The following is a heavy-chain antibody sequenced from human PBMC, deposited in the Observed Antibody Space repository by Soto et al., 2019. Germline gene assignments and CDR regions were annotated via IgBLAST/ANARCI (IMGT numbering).Heavy chain of an antibody. Sequence: SGPTLVNPTQTLTLTCTFSGFSLSTSGAGVGWIRQPPGKALEWLALIYWDDDKRYSPSLKSRLTITKDTSKNQVVLTMTNMDPVDTATYYCARDSSGWYGFDYWGQGTLVTVSS. CDR2: IYWDDDK. D-gene: IGHD6-19*01. CDR1: GFSLSTSGAG. J-gene: IGHJ4*02. V-gene: IGHV2-5*02. CDR3: ARDSSGWYGFDY.